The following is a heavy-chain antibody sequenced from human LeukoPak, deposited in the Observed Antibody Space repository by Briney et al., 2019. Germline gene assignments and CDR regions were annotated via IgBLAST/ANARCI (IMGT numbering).Heavy chain of an antibody. CDR1: GFTFSSYW. CDR2: IKQDGSEK. J-gene: IGHJ4*02. V-gene: IGHV3-7*01. D-gene: IGHD5-12*01. CDR3: ARDCLVATCFDY. Sequence: GGSLRLSCAASGFTFSSYWMTWVRQAPGKGLEWVANIKQDGSEKYYVDSVKGRLTISRDNAKNSLFLQMNSLRAEDTAVYYCARDCLVATCFDYWGQGTLVTVSS.